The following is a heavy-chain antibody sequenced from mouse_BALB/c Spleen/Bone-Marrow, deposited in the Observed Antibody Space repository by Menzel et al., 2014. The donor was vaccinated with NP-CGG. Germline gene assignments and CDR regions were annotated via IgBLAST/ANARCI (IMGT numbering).Heavy chain of an antibody. Sequence: QVQLKQSGPELVRPGVSVKISCKGYGYTFTDYAMHWVRQSHAKSLEWIGVISTYSGNTNYNQKFKGKATMTVDKSSSTAYMELARLTSEDSAIYYCARGSSPYYYAMVFLGHRTSATIST. V-gene: IGHV1-67*01. CDR2: ISTYSGNT. J-gene: IGHJ4*01. D-gene: IGHD1-1*01. CDR3: ARGSSPYYYAMVF. CDR1: GYTFTDYA.